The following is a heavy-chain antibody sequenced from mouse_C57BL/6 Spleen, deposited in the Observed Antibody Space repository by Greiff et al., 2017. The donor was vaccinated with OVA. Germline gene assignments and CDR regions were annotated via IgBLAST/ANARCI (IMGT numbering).Heavy chain of an antibody. J-gene: IGHJ2*01. V-gene: IGHV5-9-1*02. CDR3: TRDAGTAQATPFDY. Sequence: EVKLMESGEGLVKPGGSLKLSCAASGFTFSSYAMSWVRQTPEKRLEWVAYISSGGDYIYYADTVKGRFTISRDNARNTLYLQMSSLKSEDTAMYYCTRDAGTAQATPFDYWGQGTTLTVSS. D-gene: IGHD3-2*02. CDR2: ISSGGDYI. CDR1: GFTFSSYA.